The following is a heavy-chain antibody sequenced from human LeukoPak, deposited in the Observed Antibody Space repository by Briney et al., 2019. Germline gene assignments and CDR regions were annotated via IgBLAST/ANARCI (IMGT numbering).Heavy chain of an antibody. CDR2: INWNGGST. D-gene: IGHD3-9*01. CDR3: ARVSYDILTGYLYYFDY. J-gene: IGHJ4*02. V-gene: IGHV3-20*01. Sequence: PGGSLRLSCAASGFTFDDYGMSWVRQAPGKGLEWVSGINWNGGSTGYADSVKGRFTISRDNAKNSLYLQMNSLRAEDTALYHCARVSYDILTGYLYYFDYWGQGTLVTVSS. CDR1: GFTFDDYG.